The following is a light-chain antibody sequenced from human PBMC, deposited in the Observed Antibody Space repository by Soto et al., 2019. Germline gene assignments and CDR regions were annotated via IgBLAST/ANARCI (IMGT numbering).Light chain of an antibody. CDR1: SSDVGSYNL. CDR2: EVS. J-gene: IGLJ1*01. Sequence: QSVVTQPASVSGSPGQSITISCTGTSSDVGSYNLVSWYQQHPGKAPKLMIYEVSKRPSGVSNRSSSSKSGNTASLTISGLQAEDEADYYCCSYAGTLYVFGTGTKVTVL. V-gene: IGLV2-23*02. CDR3: CSYAGTLYV.